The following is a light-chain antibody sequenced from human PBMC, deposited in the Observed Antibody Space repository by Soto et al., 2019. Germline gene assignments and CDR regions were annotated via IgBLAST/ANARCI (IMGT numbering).Light chain of an antibody. CDR2: GAS. CDR1: QSININ. J-gene: IGKJ1*01. Sequence: EIVVTQSAATLSVSPGDRATLSCRASQSININLAWYQQKPGQAPRLLIYGASTKVNGIPARFSGSGSGTEFTLTISSLQSEDFAVYYCQQYHNWPAFGQGTKVEIK. CDR3: QQYHNWPA. V-gene: IGKV3-15*01.